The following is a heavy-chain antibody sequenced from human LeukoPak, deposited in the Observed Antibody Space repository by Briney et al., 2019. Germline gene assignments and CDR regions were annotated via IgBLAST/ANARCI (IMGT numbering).Heavy chain of an antibody. Sequence: SETLSLTCTVSGGSISSYYWSWIRQPAGKGLEWIGRIYTSGSTNYNPSLKSRVTISVDKSKNQFSLKLSSVTAADTAVYYCARQQWELRGGYAFDIWGQGTMVTVSS. CDR3: ARQQWELRGGYAFDI. J-gene: IGHJ3*02. D-gene: IGHD1-26*01. V-gene: IGHV4-4*07. CDR1: GGSISSYY. CDR2: IYTSGST.